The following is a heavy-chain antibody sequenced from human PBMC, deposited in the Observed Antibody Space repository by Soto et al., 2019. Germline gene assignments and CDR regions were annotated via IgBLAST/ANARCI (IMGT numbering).Heavy chain of an antibody. D-gene: IGHD1-7*01. CDR1: GFTVSSNY. CDR3: ARESRELPRGLNWFDP. CDR2: IYSGGST. Sequence: HPGGSLRLSCAASGFTVSSNYMSWVRQAPGKGLEWVSVIYSGGSTYYADSVKGRFTISRDNSKNTLYLQMNSLRAEDTAVYYCARESRELPRGLNWFDPWGQGTLVTVSS. V-gene: IGHV3-66*01. J-gene: IGHJ5*02.